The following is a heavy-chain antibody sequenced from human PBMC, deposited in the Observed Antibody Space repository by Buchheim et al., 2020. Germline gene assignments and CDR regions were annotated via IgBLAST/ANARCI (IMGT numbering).Heavy chain of an antibody. J-gene: IGHJ6*02. V-gene: IGHV1-46*03. D-gene: IGHD3-9*01. CDR2: INPSGGST. CDR1: GYTFTSYY. Sequence: QVQLVQSGAEVKKPGASVKVSCKASGYTFTSYYMHWVRQAPGQGLEWMGIINPSGGSTSYAQKFQVRVTMTRDTSTSTVYMELSSLRSEDTAVDYCARWTYFDWSKYGMDVWGQGTT. CDR3: ARWTYFDWSKYGMDV.